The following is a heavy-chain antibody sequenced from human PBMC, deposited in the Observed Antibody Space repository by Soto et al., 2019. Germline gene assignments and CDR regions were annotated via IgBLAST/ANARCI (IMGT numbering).Heavy chain of an antibody. D-gene: IGHD3-9*01. CDR1: GFTFTSSA. V-gene: IGHV1-58*02. J-gene: IGHJ5*02. CDR2: IVVGSGNT. Sequence: SVKVSCKASGFTFTSSAMQWVRQARGQRLEWIGWIVVGSGNTNYAQKFQERVTITRDMSTSTAYMELSSLRSEDTAVYYCAADPSYYDILTGYYQRPYNWLDPWGQGTLVTASS. CDR3: AADPSYYDILTGYYQRPYNWLDP.